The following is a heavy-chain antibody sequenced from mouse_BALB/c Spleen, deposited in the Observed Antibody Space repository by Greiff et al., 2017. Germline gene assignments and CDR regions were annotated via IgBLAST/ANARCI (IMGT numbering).Heavy chain of an antibody. V-gene: IGHV5-17*02. Sequence: DVKLVESGGGLVQPGGSRKLSCAASGFTFSSFGMHWVRQAPETGLEWVAYISSGSSTIYYADTVKGRFTISRDNPKNTLFLQMTSLRSEDTAMYYCARYGDYAMDYWGQGTSVTVSS. J-gene: IGHJ4*01. CDR3: ARYGDYAMDY. CDR1: GFTFSSFG. CDR2: ISSGSSTI. D-gene: IGHD1-1*02.